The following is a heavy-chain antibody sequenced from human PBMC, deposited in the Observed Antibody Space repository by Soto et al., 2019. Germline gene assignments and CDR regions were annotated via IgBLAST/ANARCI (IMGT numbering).Heavy chain of an antibody. Sequence: QVQLVQSGAEVKKPGASVKVSCKVSGYTLTELSMHWVRQAPGKGFEWMGGFDPEDGETIYAQKFQGRVTMTEDTSTDTAYMELSSLRSEDTAVYYCATDSLHLGWLRYGMDVWGQGTTVTVSS. CDR3: ATDSLHLGWLRYGMDV. J-gene: IGHJ6*02. CDR2: FDPEDGET. V-gene: IGHV1-24*01. D-gene: IGHD5-12*01. CDR1: GYTLTELS.